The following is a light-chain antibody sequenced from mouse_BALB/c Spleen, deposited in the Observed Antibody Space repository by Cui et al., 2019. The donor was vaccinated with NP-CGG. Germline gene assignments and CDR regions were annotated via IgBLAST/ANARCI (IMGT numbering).Light chain of an antibody. CDR2: GTN. V-gene: IGLV1*01. CDR3: ALWYSNHWV. Sequence: HAVVTQESAPTTSPGETVTLTCRSSTGAVKTSNYANWVQEKPDHLFTGLIGGTNNRAPGVPARFSGSLIGDKAALTITGAQTEDEAMYFCALWYSNHWVFGGGTKLTVL. J-gene: IGLJ1*01. CDR1: TGAVKTSNY.